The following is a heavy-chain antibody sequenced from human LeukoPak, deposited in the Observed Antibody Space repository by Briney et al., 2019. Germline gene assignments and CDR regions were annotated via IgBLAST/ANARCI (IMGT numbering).Heavy chain of an antibody. D-gene: IGHD5-24*01. Sequence: GGSLRLSCAASGFTFSSYGMSWVRQAPGKGLEGVSAISGSGGSTYYADSVKGRFTISRDNSKNTLYLQMNSLRAEDTAVYYCAKDPGGDGYGYWGQGTLVTVSS. CDR3: AKDPGGDGYGY. J-gene: IGHJ4*02. CDR2: ISGSGGST. CDR1: GFTFSSYG. V-gene: IGHV3-23*01.